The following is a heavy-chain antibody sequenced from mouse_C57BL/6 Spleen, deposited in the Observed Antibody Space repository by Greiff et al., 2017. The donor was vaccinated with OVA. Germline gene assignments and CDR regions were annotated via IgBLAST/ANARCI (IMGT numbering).Heavy chain of an antibody. V-gene: IGHV1-64*01. Sequence: QVHVKQSGAELVKPGASVKLSCKASGYTFTSYWMHWVKQRPGQGLEWIGMIHPNSGSTNYNEKFKSKATLTVDKSSSTAYMQLSSLTSEDSAVYYCAPATRGYWGQGTTLTVSS. D-gene: IGHD2-13*01. CDR3: APATRGY. J-gene: IGHJ2*01. CDR2: IHPNSGST. CDR1: GYTFTSYW.